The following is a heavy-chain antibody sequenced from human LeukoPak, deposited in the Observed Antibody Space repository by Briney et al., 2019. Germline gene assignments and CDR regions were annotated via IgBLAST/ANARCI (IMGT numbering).Heavy chain of an antibody. Sequence: ASVKASCKSSGYTFTGYYIHWVRQAPGQGLEWMGLINPNSGGTNYAQNFQGRVTMTRDTSISTACMELSSLRSDDTAVYFCAREYCTNGVCYKAHDYWGQGTLVTVSS. CDR3: AREYCTNGVCYKAHDY. J-gene: IGHJ4*02. D-gene: IGHD2-8*01. V-gene: IGHV1-2*02. CDR1: GYTFTGYY. CDR2: INPNSGGT.